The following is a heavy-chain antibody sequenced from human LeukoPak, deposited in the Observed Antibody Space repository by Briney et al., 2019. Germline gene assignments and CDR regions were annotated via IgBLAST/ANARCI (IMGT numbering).Heavy chain of an antibody. D-gene: IGHD3-10*01. V-gene: IGHV3-53*01. CDR1: GFTVGSNY. Sequence: GGSLRLSCAASGFTVGSNYMSWVRQAPGKGLEWVSVIYSGGSTYYADSVKGRSTISRDNSKNTLYLQMNSLRAEDTAVYYCATWFGELLSDYFDYWGQGTLVTVSS. J-gene: IGHJ4*02. CDR3: ATWFGELLSDYFDY. CDR2: IYSGGST.